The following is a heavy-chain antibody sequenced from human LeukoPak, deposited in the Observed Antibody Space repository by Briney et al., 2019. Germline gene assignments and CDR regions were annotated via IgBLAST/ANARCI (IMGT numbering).Heavy chain of an antibody. J-gene: IGHJ4*02. CDR3: ARDGRLRNGYDNFYI. D-gene: IGHD5-18*01. Sequence: ASVKVSCKASGYPFSGFYINWVRQAPGQSLEWMGWINPKNGDTHYAQDFLGRVTMTRDTSISTAYMELSRLTSDDTAVYYCARDGRLRNGYDNFYIWGQGTLVTVSS. CDR1: GYPFSGFY. CDR2: INPKNGDT. V-gene: IGHV1-2*02.